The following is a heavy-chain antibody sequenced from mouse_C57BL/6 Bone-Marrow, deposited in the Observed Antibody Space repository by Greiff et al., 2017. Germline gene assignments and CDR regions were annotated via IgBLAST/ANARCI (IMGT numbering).Heavy chain of an antibody. D-gene: IGHD2-4*01. V-gene: IGHV5-4*01. CDR2: ISDGGSYT. Sequence: EVNLVESGGGLVKPGGSLKLSCAASGFTFSSYAMSWVRQTPEKRLEWVATISDGGSYTYYPDNVKGRFTISRDNAKNNLYLQMSHLKSEDTAMYYCAREYDYDGAWFAYWGQGTLVTVSA. J-gene: IGHJ3*01. CDR3: AREYDYDGAWFAY. CDR1: GFTFSSYA.